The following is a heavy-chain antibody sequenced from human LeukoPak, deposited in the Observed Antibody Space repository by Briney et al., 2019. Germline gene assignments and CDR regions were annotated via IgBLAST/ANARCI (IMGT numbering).Heavy chain of an antibody. CDR2: ISYDGNNK. Sequence: SGGSLRLSCAASGFTFSSYAMHWVRQAPGKGLEWVAVISYDGNNKYYADSVKGRFTISRDNSKNTLYLQMNSLRAEDTAVYYCARGFDYWGQGTLVTVSS. J-gene: IGHJ4*02. V-gene: IGHV3-30*04. CDR3: ARGFDY. CDR1: GFTFSSYA.